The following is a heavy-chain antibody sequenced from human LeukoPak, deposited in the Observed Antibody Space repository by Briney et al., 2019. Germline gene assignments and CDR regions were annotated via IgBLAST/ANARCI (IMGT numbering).Heavy chain of an antibody. Sequence: SETLSLTCAVYGGSFSGYYWSRIRQPPGKGLEWIGEINHSGSTNYNPSLKSRVTISVDTSKSQFSLKLSSVTAADTAVYYCARVKDGRYFDWLLYGSYFDYWGQGTLVTVSS. D-gene: IGHD3-9*01. J-gene: IGHJ4*02. CDR2: INHSGST. CDR1: GGSFSGYY. V-gene: IGHV4-34*01. CDR3: ARVKDGRYFDWLLYGSYFDY.